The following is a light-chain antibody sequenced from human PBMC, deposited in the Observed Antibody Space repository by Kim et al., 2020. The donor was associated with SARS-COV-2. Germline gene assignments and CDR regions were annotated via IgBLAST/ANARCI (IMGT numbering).Light chain of an antibody. CDR3: RQHNTYPIT. V-gene: IGKV1-17*01. J-gene: IGKJ5*01. CDR1: QDIRND. CDR2: GAS. Sequence: ASVGDRVTITCRSSQDIRNDLGWYQQNPGGAPKRLIYGASSLQSGVPARFSGSGSGTEFTLTISSLQHEDFATYFCRQHNTYPITFGQGTRLEIK.